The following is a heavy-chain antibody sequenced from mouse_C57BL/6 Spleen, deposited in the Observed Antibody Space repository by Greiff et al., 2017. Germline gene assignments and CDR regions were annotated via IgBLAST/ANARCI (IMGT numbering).Heavy chain of an antibody. J-gene: IGHJ3*01. D-gene: IGHD1-1*01. CDR1: GYAFSSSW. Sequence: QVQLQQSGPELVKPGASVKISCKASGYAFSSSWMNWVKQRPGKGLEWIGRIYPEDGDTNYNGKFKGKATLTADKSSSTAYMQLSSLTSEDSAVYFCAREVGPDYYGSSPFAYWGQGTLVTVSA. V-gene: IGHV1-82*01. CDR2: IYPEDGDT. CDR3: AREVGPDYYGSSPFAY.